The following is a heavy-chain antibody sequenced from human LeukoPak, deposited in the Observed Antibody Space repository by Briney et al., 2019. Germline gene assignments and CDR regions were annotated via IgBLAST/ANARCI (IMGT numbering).Heavy chain of an antibody. V-gene: IGHV4-34*01. D-gene: IGHD3-16*01. CDR1: GGSFSGYY. CDR2: INHSGST. J-gene: IGHJ6*02. CDR3: ARVGGGGDAGGVNYYYGMDV. Sequence: KPSETLSLTCAVYGGSFSGYYWSWIRQPPGKGLEWIGEINHSGSTNYNPSLKSRVTISVDTSKNQFSLKLSSVTAADTAVYYCARVGGGGDAGGVNYYYGMDVWGQGTTVTVSS.